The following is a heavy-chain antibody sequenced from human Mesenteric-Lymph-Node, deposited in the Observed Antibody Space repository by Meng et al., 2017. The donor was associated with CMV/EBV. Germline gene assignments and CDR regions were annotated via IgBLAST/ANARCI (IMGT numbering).Heavy chain of an antibody. CDR1: GGTFSSYA. V-gene: IGHV1-69*05. Sequence: SVKVSCKASGGTFSSYAISWVRQAPGQGLEWMGGIIPIFGTANYAQKFQGRVTITTDESTSTAYMELSSLRSEDTAVYYCARGSEYQLPPGDDAFDIWGQGTMVTVSS. CDR2: IIPIFGTA. J-gene: IGHJ3*02. D-gene: IGHD2-2*01. CDR3: ARGSEYQLPPGDDAFDI.